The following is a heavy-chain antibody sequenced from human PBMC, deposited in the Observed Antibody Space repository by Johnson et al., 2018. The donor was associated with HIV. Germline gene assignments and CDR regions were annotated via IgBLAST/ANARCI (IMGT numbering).Heavy chain of an antibody. CDR2: ISYDGSNK. CDR3: ATSHGSHGAFDI. J-gene: IGHJ3*02. V-gene: IGHV3-30*04. Sequence: VQLVESGGGLVQPGGSLRLSCAASGFTFSSYAMHWVRQAPGKGLEWVAVISYDGSNKYYADSVKGRFTISRDNSKNTLYLQMNSLRAEDTAVYYCATSHGSHGAFDIWGQGAMVTVSS. CDR1: GFTFSSYA. D-gene: IGHD1-26*01.